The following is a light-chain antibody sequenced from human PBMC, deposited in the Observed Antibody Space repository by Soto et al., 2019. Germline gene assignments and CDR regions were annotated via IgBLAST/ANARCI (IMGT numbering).Light chain of an antibody. CDR2: DVS. CDR1: QGLDNC. Sequence: DIQMTQSPSSVSASVGDTVTITCRASQGLDNCLAWYQQKPGKAPKLLIYDVSSLESGVPSRFSGSGSGKEFTLTISSLQPEDFATYYPQQPNSYLITSGQGTRLEI. J-gene: IGKJ5*01. V-gene: IGKV1-12*01. CDR3: QQPNSYLIT.